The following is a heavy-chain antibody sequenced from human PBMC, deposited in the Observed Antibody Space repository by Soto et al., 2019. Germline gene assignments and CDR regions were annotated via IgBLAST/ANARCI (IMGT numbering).Heavy chain of an antibody. CDR3: ARGGGSPYHNHEFDF. J-gene: IGHJ4*02. D-gene: IGHD6-13*01. CDR1: GASITYYY. V-gene: IGHV4-59*01. CDR2: FSSTGST. Sequence: QVQLQESGPGLVKPSETLSLTCAVSGASITYYYWNWIRQPPGRGLEWIVSFSSTGSTVYNPSLRRRVSLSLDTSKNQFSLTLNSVTPADPAVYYCARGGGSPYHNHEFDFWGQGTLVTVSS.